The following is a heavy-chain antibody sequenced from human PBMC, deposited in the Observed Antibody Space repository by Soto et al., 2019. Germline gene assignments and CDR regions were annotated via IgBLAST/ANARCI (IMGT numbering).Heavy chain of an antibody. CDR1: GFTFSSHA. J-gene: IGHJ6*03. CDR2: IGASGSPT. Sequence: EVHLLESGGGLVQPGGSLRLSCAASGFTFSSHAMRWVRQAPGKGLEWVSAIGASGSPTYYADSVRGRFTISRDNSKNTLFLQMNSLRAEDTAEYYCAKAPNYYMDGWGKGTTVTVSS. CDR3: AKAPNYYMDG. V-gene: IGHV3-23*01.